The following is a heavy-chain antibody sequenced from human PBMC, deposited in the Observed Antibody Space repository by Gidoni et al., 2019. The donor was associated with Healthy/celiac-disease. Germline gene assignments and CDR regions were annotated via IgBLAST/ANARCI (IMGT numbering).Heavy chain of an antibody. CDR2: IYSGGST. V-gene: IGHV3-66*02. D-gene: IGHD6-19*01. CDR3: ATSGVAVAGNDAFDI. Sequence: EVQLVESGGGLVQPGGSLRLPCAASGFTFSSNYMSWVRQAPGKGLEWVSVIYSGGSTYYADSVKGRFNISRDNSKNTLYLQMNSLRAEDTAVYYCATSGVAVAGNDAFDIWGQGTMVTVSS. CDR1: GFTFSSNY. J-gene: IGHJ3*02.